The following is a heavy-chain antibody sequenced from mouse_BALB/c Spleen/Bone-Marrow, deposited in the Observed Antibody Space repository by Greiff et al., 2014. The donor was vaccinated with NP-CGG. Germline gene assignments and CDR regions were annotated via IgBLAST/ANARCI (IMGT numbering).Heavy chain of an antibody. J-gene: IGHJ3*01. CDR2: IDPANGNI. D-gene: IGHD1-1*01. V-gene: IGHV14-3*02. CDR1: GFNIKDTY. Sequence: EVQLQQSGAELVKLGASVKLSCTAPGFNIKDTYMHWVKQRPEQGLEWIGRIDPANGNIKYDPKFQGKATITADTSSNTAYLQLSSLTSEDTAVYYCAPYYYGRWFANWGQGTLVTVSA. CDR3: APYYYGRWFAN.